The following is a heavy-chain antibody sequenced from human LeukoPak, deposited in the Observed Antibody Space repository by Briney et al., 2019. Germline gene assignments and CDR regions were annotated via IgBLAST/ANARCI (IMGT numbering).Heavy chain of an antibody. D-gene: IGHD2-21*01. CDR3: AKFLPTHIVVANYYFDY. J-gene: IGHJ4*02. CDR1: GFTFSSYA. CDR2: ISGSGGST. V-gene: IGHV3-23*01. Sequence: GGSLRLSCAASGFTFSSYAMSWVRQAPGKGLEWVSAISGSGGSTYYADSVKGRFTISRDNSKNTLYPQMNSLRAEDTAVYYCAKFLPTHIVVANYYFDYWGQGTLVTVSS.